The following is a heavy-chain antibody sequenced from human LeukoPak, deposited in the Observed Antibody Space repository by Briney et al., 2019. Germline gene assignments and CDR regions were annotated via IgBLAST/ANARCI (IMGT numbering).Heavy chain of an antibody. CDR1: GGSFSGYY. CDR3: ARATGQYNWNLRGRYFDY. D-gene: IGHD1-20*01. V-gene: IGHV4-34*01. Sequence: SETLSLTCAVYGGSFSGYYWGWIRQPPGKGLEWIGEINHSGSTNYNPSLKSRVTISVDTSKNQFSLKLSSVTAADTAVYYCARATGQYNWNLRGRYFDYWGQGALVTVSS. CDR2: INHSGST. J-gene: IGHJ4*02.